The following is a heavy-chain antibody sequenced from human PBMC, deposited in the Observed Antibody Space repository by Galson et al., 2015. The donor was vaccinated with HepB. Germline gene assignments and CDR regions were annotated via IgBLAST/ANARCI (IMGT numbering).Heavy chain of an antibody. V-gene: IGHV4-59*01. J-gene: IGHJ6*02. Sequence: ETLSLTCTVSGGSISSYYWSWIRQPPGKGLEWIGYIYYSGSTNYNPSLKSRVTISVDTSKNQFSLKLSSVTAADTAVYYCARVRFSEFDFWSGYSKDGWNYGMDVWGQGTTVTVSS. D-gene: IGHD3-3*01. CDR3: ARVRFSEFDFWSGYSKDGWNYGMDV. CDR2: IYYSGST. CDR1: GGSISSYY.